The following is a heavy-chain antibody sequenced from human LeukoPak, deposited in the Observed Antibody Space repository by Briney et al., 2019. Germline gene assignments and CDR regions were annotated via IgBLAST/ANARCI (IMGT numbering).Heavy chain of an antibody. V-gene: IGHV1-69*05. J-gene: IGHJ4*02. CDR2: IIPIFGTA. Sequence: SVKVSCKASGGTFSSYAISWVRQAPGQGLEWMGRIIPIFGTANYAKKFQGRVTITTDESTSTAYMELSSLRSEDTAVYYCARIGSQNSSPFDYWGQGTLVTVSS. CDR3: ARIGSQNSSPFDY. CDR1: GGTFSSYA. D-gene: IGHD3-10*01.